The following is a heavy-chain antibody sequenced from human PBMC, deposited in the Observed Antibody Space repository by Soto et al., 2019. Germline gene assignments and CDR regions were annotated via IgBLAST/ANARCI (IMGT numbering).Heavy chain of an antibody. Sequence: QITLKESGPTLVKPTETLTLTCTFSGFSFSTNGVGVGWIRQPPGKALEWLALIYWDDDKRYSPPLKGRLTITKDSSKNQVVLTMIKMDPVDTGTYYCAHSPLWGRNWFDPWGQGTQVTVSS. CDR1: GFSFSTNGVG. D-gene: IGHD3-16*01. V-gene: IGHV2-5*02. J-gene: IGHJ5*02. CDR2: IYWDDDK. CDR3: AHSPLWGRNWFDP.